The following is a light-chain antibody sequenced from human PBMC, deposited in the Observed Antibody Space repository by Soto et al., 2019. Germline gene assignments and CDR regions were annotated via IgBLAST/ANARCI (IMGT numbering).Light chain of an antibody. J-gene: IGKJ4*01. CDR2: GAS. CDR1: QSVNSD. V-gene: IGKV3-15*01. Sequence: EIGMTQSPATLSVSPGERATLSCRASQSVNSDLAWYQQKPGQAPTLLIYGASTRATGVPARFSGSGSGTEFTLTISSLQSEDFAVYYCQQYNNWPPLTFGGGTRVEIK. CDR3: QQYNNWPPLT.